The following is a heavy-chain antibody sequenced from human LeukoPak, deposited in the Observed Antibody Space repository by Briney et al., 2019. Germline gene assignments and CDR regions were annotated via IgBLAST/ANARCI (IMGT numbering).Heavy chain of an antibody. J-gene: IGHJ4*02. CDR3: AKSLGVGGYTRYKGFDQ. D-gene: IGHD3-16*02. Sequence: GGSLRLSSAASGFTFNSFAMNWVRQAPGKGLEWVSSISGSDGTSHYADFVKGRFTISRDNSKNTLYLQMNSLRAEDTAAYYCAKSLGVGGYTRYKGFDQWGQVTLVVVSS. V-gene: IGHV3-23*01. CDR2: ISGSDGTS. CDR1: GFTFNSFA.